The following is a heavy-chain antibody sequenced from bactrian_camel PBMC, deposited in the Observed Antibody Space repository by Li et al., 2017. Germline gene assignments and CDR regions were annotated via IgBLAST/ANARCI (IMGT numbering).Heavy chain of an antibody. Sequence: HVQLVESGGGSVEAGGSLSLSCSAPEYKARLCRKGWYRQAPGKEREMVSIISSDGTTSYADSVKGRFTISRDNAKNALYLQLNSLKTEDTAMYYCVKGFADLGEWGQGTQVTVS. CDR1: EYKARLCR. V-gene: IGHV3S1*01. CDR3: VKGFADLGE. D-gene: IGHD1*01. CDR2: ISSDGTT. J-gene: IGHJ4*01.